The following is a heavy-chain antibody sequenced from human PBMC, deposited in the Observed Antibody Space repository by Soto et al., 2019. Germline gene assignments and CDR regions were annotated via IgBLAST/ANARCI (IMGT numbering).Heavy chain of an antibody. CDR3: AGSYGSSSWFDP. Sequence: SETLSLTCTVSGGSVSSVSYYWSWIRQPPGKGLEWIGYIYYSGSTYYNPSLKSRVTISVDTSKNQFSLKLSSVTAADTAVYYCAGSYGSSSWFDPWGQGTLVTVSS. CDR1: GGSVSSVSYY. J-gene: IGHJ5*02. CDR2: IYYSGST. D-gene: IGHD5-18*01. V-gene: IGHV4-30-4*01.